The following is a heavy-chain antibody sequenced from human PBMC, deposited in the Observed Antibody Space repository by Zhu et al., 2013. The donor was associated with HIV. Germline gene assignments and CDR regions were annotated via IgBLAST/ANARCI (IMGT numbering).Heavy chain of an antibody. CDR3: ARAPLWEVPYYFDY. CDR1: GGSISSGDYS. J-gene: IGHJ4*02. D-gene: IGHD1-26*01. CDR2: IYPSGST. V-gene: IGHV4-30-2*01. Sequence: QVQLQESGSGLVKPSQTLSLTCAVSGGSISSGDYSWSWIRQPPGKGLEWIGYIYPSGSTYYNPSLKSRVTISVDTSKNQFSLKLSSVTAADTAVYYCARAPLWEVPYYFDYWGQGTLVTVSS.